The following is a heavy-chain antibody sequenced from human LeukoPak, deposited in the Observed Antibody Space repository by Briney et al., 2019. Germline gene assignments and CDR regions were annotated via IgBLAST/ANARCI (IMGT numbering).Heavy chain of an antibody. D-gene: IGHD6-19*01. J-gene: IGHJ4*02. CDR2: IIPIFGTA. V-gene: IGHV1-69*01. CDR3: AKGIAVSGTSFDY. CDR1: GGTFSSYA. Sequence: ASVKVSCKASGGTFSSYAISWVRQAPGQGLEWMGGIIPIFGTANYAQKFQGRVTITADESTSTAYMELNSLRAEDSALYYCAKGIAVSGTSFDYWGQGTLVTVSS.